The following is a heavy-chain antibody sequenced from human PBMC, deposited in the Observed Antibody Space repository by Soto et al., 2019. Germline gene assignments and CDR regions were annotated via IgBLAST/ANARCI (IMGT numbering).Heavy chain of an antibody. V-gene: IGHV5-51*01. D-gene: IGHD2-21*02. CDR2: IYPGDSDI. CDR3: ARHLPGFTALDR. CDR1: GYGFTNDW. Sequence: GESLKISCNGSGYGFTNDWIAWVRQMPGRGLEWMGIIYPGDSDIRYSPSFQGQVTISADKSITTAYLQWSSLRASDTAMYYCARHLPGFTALDRWGQGTLVTVSS. J-gene: IGHJ4*02.